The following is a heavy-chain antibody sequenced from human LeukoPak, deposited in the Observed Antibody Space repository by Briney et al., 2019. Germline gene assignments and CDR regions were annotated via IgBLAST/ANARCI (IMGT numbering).Heavy chain of an antibody. Sequence: GGSLRLSFAASGFTFSDYYMSWIRQAPGKGLEWVSYISSSGNTIYYADSVKGRFTISRDNATNSLYLQMNSLRAEDTAVYYCAQGQWELLPAMVDIWGQGTMATVSS. V-gene: IGHV3-11*04. J-gene: IGHJ3*02. CDR3: AQGQWELLPAMVDI. D-gene: IGHD1-26*01. CDR1: GFTFSDYY. CDR2: ISSSGNTI.